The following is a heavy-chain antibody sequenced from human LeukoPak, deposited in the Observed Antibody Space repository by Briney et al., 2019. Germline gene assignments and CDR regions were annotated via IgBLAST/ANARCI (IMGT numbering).Heavy chain of an antibody. D-gene: IGHD5-18*01. J-gene: IGHJ4*02. V-gene: IGHV3-23*01. Sequence: PGESLRLSCATSGFTFRNYAMSWVRQAPGKGLEWVSCISNSGGTTYHADSVKGRFAISRDTSKNTLYLQMNSLRVEDTAVYYCAKTSPGYTYGLLDYWGQGTLVTVSS. CDR1: GFTFRNYA. CDR3: AKTSPGYTYGLLDY. CDR2: ISNSGGTT.